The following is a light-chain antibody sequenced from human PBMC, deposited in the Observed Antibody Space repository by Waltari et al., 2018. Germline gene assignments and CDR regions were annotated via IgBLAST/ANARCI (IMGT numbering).Light chain of an antibody. Sequence: NFMLTQPHSVSESPGKTVTISCTRSSGSIASNYVQWYQQRPGSYPATWMYEDNQRPSGVPGPFSGSIDSSFNSASRTITGLKTKDEADYYWQSYASSNTWVFGGGTKLTVL. CDR3: QSYASSNTWV. CDR1: SGSIASNY. J-gene: IGLJ3*02. CDR2: EDN. V-gene: IGLV6-57*01.